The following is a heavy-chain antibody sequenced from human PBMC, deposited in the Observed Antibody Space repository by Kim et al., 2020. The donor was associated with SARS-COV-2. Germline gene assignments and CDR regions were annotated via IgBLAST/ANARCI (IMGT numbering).Heavy chain of an antibody. V-gene: IGHV4-34*01. D-gene: IGHD6-19*01. CDR3: ARGTRQWLSRHYYYYMDV. Sequence: LKSRVTISVETSKNQFSLKRSSVTAADTAVYYCARGTRQWLSRHYYYYMDVWGKGTTVTVSS. J-gene: IGHJ6*03.